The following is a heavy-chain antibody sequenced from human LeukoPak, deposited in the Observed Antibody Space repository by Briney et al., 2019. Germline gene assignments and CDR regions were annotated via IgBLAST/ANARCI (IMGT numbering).Heavy chain of an antibody. D-gene: IGHD3-22*01. CDR3: ARGTYDSSGYFFY. CDR1: GYSFTAYW. Sequence: ASVKVSCKAPGYSFTAYWIHWVRQAPGQGLEWMGCMNPNSGVTGYAQSFQGRVTMTRDPSISTAYMELNSLRAEDTAVYYCARGTYDSSGYFFYWGQGTLVTVSS. CDR2: MNPNSGVT. J-gene: IGHJ4*02. V-gene: IGHV1-2*02.